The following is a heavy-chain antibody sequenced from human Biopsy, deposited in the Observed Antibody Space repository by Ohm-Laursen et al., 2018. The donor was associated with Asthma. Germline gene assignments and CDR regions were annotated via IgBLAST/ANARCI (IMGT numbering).Heavy chain of an antibody. D-gene: IGHD2-15*01. Sequence: SETLSLTCAVYGGSFSGHYWTWIRQPPGKGLEWIGEIIHSGNTNYNRSLKSRVTMSVDTPKNQFSLKLTSVTVADTAVYYCARGGYCSGGDCYLRRPSYPVSYFDLWGRGTLVTASS. V-gene: IGHV4-34*01. CDR1: GGSFSGHY. CDR3: ARGGYCSGGDCYLRRPSYPVSYFDL. J-gene: IGHJ2*01. CDR2: IIHSGNT.